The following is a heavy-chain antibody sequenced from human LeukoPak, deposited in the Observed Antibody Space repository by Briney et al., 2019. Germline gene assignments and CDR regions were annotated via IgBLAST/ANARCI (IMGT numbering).Heavy chain of an antibody. V-gene: IGHV4-59*01. Sequence: AETLCLSCAASGVTISNYCWSWLRQPPGKGLEWVGYIYYSGSTNYNPSLKSRVTISIDTSKNQFSLKLSSVTAADTAVYYCARYSYCGGDCYDAFDIWGQGTMVTVSS. CDR2: IYYSGST. CDR3: ARYSYCGGDCYDAFDI. J-gene: IGHJ3*02. D-gene: IGHD2-21*01. CDR1: GVTISNYC.